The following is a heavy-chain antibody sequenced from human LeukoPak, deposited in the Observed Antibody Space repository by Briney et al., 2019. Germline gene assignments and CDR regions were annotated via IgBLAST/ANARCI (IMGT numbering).Heavy chain of an antibody. Sequence: GGSLRLSCAASGFTFSSYSMNWVRQAPGKGLEWVSSISSSSSYIYYADSVKGRFTIPRDNAKNSLYLQMNSLRAEDTAVYYCARTYSSSWYFFDYWGQGTLVTVSS. CDR3: ARTYSSSWYFFDY. D-gene: IGHD6-13*01. CDR1: GFTFSSYS. V-gene: IGHV3-21*01. CDR2: ISSSSSYI. J-gene: IGHJ4*02.